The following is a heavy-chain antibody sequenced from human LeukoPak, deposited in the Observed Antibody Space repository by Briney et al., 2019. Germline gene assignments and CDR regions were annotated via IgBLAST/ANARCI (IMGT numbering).Heavy chain of an antibody. Sequence: GGSLRLSCAASGFTFSTFAMHWVRQALGKGLEWVAYIRSDGTTKYYADSVKGRFTVSRDNSKNTLYLQVNSLRPEDTAVFYCAKDRVDNDNADYWGQGTLVTVSS. CDR2: IRSDGTTK. J-gene: IGHJ4*02. CDR1: GFTFSTFA. CDR3: AKDRVDNDNADY. D-gene: IGHD1-1*01. V-gene: IGHV3-30*02.